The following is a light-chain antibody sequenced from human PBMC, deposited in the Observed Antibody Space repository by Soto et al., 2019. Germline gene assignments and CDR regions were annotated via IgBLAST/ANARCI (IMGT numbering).Light chain of an antibody. CDR2: GSD. CDR1: SSSIGRNS. V-gene: IGLV1-44*01. J-gene: IGLJ3*02. CDR3: TAWDDSLHGWV. Sequence: QPVLSQPPSASGTPGQRVTISCSGSSSSIGRNSVNWYQQLPGTAPKLLIYGSDQRPSGLPDRFSGSKSGTSASLAISGLQSEDEADYYCTAWDDSLHGWVFGGGTKLTVL.